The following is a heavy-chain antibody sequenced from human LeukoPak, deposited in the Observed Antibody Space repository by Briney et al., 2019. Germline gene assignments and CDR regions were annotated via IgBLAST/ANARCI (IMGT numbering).Heavy chain of an antibody. J-gene: IGHJ4*02. Sequence: GGSLRLSCAASGFTFSSYAMSWVRQAPGKGLEWVSAISGSGGSTYYADSVKGRFTISRDNSRNTLYLQMNSLRAEDTAVYYCAKGRLMVVAATLDYWGQGTLVTVSS. D-gene: IGHD2-15*01. V-gene: IGHV3-23*01. CDR1: GFTFSSYA. CDR3: AKGRLMVVAATLDY. CDR2: ISGSGGST.